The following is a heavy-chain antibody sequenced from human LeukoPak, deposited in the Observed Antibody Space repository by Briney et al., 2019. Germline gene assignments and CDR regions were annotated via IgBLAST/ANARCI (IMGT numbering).Heavy chain of an antibody. Sequence: PGGSLRLSCAASGFTFSSYSMNWVRQAPGKGLEWVSSISSSSSYIYYADSVKGRFTISRDNAKNSLYLQMNSLRAEDTAVYYCAKDKVAAAGYYYYMDVWGKGTTVTVSS. CDR2: ISSSSSYI. CDR1: GFTFSSYS. J-gene: IGHJ6*03. CDR3: AKDKVAAAGYYYYMDV. D-gene: IGHD6-13*01. V-gene: IGHV3-21*01.